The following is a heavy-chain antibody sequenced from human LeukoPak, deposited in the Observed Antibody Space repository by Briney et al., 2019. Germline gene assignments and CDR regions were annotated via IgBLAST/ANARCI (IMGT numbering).Heavy chain of an antibody. V-gene: IGHV6-1*01. J-gene: IGHJ3*02. CDR1: GDSVSSNSAG. CDR2: TYYRSKWYN. D-gene: IGHD3-22*01. Sequence: SQTLSLTCDISGDSVSSNSAGWDWIRQSPSRGLEWLGRTYYRSKWYNDYAPSVKSRITISPDTSKNQFSLHLNSVTPEDTAVYYCARDRGGYYYDNSLDIWGQGTMVTVSS. CDR3: ARDRGGYYYDNSLDI.